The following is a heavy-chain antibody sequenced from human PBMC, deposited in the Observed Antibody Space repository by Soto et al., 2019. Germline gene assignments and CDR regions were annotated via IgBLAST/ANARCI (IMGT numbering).Heavy chain of an antibody. CDR3: ARGWRAYCGGDCYMYFDY. J-gene: IGHJ4*02. Sequence: QVQLVESGGGVVQPGRSLRLSCAASGFTFSSYGMHWVRQAPGKGLEWVAVIWYDGSNKYYADSVKGRFTISRDNSKNTXXLQMNSLRAEDTAVYYCARGWRAYCGGDCYMYFDYWGQGTLVTVSS. V-gene: IGHV3-33*01. D-gene: IGHD2-21*02. CDR1: GFTFSSYG. CDR2: IWYDGSNK.